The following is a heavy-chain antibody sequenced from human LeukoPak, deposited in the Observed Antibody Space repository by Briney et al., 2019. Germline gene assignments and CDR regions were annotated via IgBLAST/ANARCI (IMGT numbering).Heavy chain of an antibody. V-gene: IGHV4-61*01. D-gene: IGHD6-19*01. Sequence: ASETLSLTCTVSGGSVSSGSYYWSWIRQPPGKGLEWIGYIYYSGSTNYNPSLKSRVTISVDTSKNQFSLKLSSVTAADTAVYHCASSQWLAYYFDYWGQGTLVTVSS. CDR2: IYYSGST. CDR3: ASSQWLAYYFDY. CDR1: GGSVSSGSYY. J-gene: IGHJ4*02.